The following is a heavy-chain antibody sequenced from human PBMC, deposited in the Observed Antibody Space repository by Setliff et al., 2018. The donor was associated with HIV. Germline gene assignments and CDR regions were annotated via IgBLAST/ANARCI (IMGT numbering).Heavy chain of an antibody. CDR2: IYYSGST. CDR3: ARSPGVDTNMAFDY. CDR1: GGSIINYF. D-gene: IGHD5-18*01. Sequence: PSETLSLTCSVTGGSIINYFWGWIRMPPGKGLEWIGNIYYSGSTDYNPSLKSRVTISVDTSKNQVSLKLNSVTAADTAVYYCARSPGVDTNMAFDYWGQGTLVTV. V-gene: IGHV4-59*01. J-gene: IGHJ4*02.